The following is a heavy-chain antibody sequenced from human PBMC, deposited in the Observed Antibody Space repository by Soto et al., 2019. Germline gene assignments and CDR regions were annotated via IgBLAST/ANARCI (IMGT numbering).Heavy chain of an antibody. Sequence: PGGSLRLSCAASGFTFSVYSMNWVRQALGKGLEWVSYISSSSNTIYYADSVKGRFTISRDNAKNSLYLQMNSLRAEDTAVYYCARDATPMANWGQGTLVTVSS. CDR1: GFTFSVYS. V-gene: IGHV3-48*01. J-gene: IGHJ4*02. CDR3: ARDATPMAN. D-gene: IGHD5-18*01. CDR2: ISSSSNTI.